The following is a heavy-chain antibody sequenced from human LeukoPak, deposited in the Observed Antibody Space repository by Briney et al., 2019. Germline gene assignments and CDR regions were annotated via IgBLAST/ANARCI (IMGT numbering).Heavy chain of an antibody. J-gene: IGHJ4*02. CDR3: ARYSGYDEPFEY. V-gene: IGHV1-2*02. CDR2: INPNSGGI. CDR1: GYTFTGYY. D-gene: IGHD5-12*01. Sequence: VSVNVSCKASGYTFTGYYMHWVRQAPGQGLEWMGWINPNSGGISYAQKFQGRVTMPRDTSVTTAYMELSRLRSDDTAVYYCARYSGYDEPFEYWGQGTLVTVSS.